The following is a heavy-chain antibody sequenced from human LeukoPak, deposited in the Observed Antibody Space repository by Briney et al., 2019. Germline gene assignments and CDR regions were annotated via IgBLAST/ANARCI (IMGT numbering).Heavy chain of an antibody. CDR2: INWNGGST. Sequence: PGGSLRLSCAASGFTFDDYGMSWVRQAPGKGLEWVSGINWNGGSTGYADSVKGRFTISRDNAKNSLYLQMNSLRAEDTALYYCAREGIAVAAGAYYYYYMDVWGKGTTVTVSS. D-gene: IGHD6-19*01. CDR3: AREGIAVAAGAYYYYYMDV. CDR1: GFTFDDYG. V-gene: IGHV3-20*04. J-gene: IGHJ6*03.